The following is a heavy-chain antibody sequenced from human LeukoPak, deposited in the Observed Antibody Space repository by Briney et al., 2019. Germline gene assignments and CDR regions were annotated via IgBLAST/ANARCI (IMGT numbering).Heavy chain of an antibody. J-gene: IGHJ6*02. V-gene: IGHV3-74*01. CDR2: ISPTGSTT. CDR1: GFSFSGHW. D-gene: IGHD5-18*01. CDR3: ARDAVDTANAV. Sequence: GGSLRLSCTASGFSFSGHWMHWARQLPGKGLVWVSRISPTGSTTSYADSVKGRFTISRDNAKNTLYLQMNSLRAEDTAVYYCARDAVDTANAVWGQGTTVTVSS.